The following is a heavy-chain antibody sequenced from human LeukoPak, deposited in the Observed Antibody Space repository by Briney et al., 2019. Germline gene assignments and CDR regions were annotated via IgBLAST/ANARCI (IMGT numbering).Heavy chain of an antibody. V-gene: IGHV3-21*01. J-gene: IGHJ3*02. D-gene: IGHD6-13*01. CDR3: ARRGGSSWSHAFDI. CDR1: GFTFSSYS. Sequence: GGSLRLSCAASGFTFSSYSMNWVRQAPGKGLEWVSSISSSSSYIYYADSVKGRFTISRDNAKNSLYLQMNSLRAEDTAVYYCARRGGSSWSHAFDIWGQGTMVTVSS. CDR2: ISSSSSYI.